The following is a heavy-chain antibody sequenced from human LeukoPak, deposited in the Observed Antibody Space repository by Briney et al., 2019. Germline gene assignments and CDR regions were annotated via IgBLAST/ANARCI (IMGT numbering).Heavy chain of an antibody. CDR1: GFTFKSQG. J-gene: IGHJ5*02. CDR3: ARDIDSAYYYDSSGS. Sequence: GSLRLPRSASGFTFKSQGIPRVRQGPSKGPEGVAGIWYDGSNKYYADSVKGRCTISRDNSKNTLYLQMNSLRAEDTAVYYCARDIDSAYYYDSSGSWGQGTLVTVSS. V-gene: IGHV3-33*01. D-gene: IGHD3-22*01. CDR2: IWYDGSNK.